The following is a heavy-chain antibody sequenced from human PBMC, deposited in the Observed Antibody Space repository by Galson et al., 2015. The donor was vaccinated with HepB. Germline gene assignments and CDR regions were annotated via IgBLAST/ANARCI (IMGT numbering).Heavy chain of an antibody. Sequence: SETLSLTCAVSGGSISSSNWWSWVRQPPGKGLEWIGEIYHSGSTNYNPSLKSRVTISVDKSKNQFSLKLSSVTAADTAVYYCARGVWFGELLYLLPWRGGFDYWGQGTLVTVSS. V-gene: IGHV4-4*02. J-gene: IGHJ4*02. CDR3: ARGVWFGELLYLLPWRGGFDY. D-gene: IGHD3-10*01. CDR2: IYHSGST. CDR1: GGSISSSNW.